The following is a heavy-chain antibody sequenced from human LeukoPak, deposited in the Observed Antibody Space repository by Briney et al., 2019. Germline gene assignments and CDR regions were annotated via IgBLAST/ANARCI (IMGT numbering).Heavy chain of an antibody. CDR2: ISYDGSNK. J-gene: IGHJ4*02. D-gene: IGHD6-6*01. CDR1: GFTFSSYA. CDR3: AKKLEYSRSSSDC. V-gene: IGHV3-30-3*02. Sequence: PGGSLRLSCAASGFTFSSYAMHWVRQAPGKGLEWVAVISYDGSNKYYADSVKGRFTISRDNSKNTLYLQMNSLRAEDTAVYYCAKKLEYSRSSSDCWGQGTLVTVSS.